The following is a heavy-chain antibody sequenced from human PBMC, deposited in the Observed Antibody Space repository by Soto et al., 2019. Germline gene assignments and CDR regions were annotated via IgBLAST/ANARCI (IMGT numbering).Heavy chain of an antibody. Sequence: ASVKVSWKVSGYTLTELSMHWVRQAPGKGLEWMGGFDPEDGETIYAQKFQGRVTMTEDTSTDTAYMELSSLRSEDTAVYYCATAWNYYDSSGYRYFDYWGQGTLVTVSS. CDR1: GYTLTELS. CDR2: FDPEDGET. CDR3: ATAWNYYDSSGYRYFDY. V-gene: IGHV1-24*01. D-gene: IGHD3-22*01. J-gene: IGHJ4*02.